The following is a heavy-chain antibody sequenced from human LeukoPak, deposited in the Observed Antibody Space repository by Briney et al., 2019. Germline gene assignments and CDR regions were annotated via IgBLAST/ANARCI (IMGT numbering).Heavy chain of an antibody. CDR3: ARDTAGNDY. D-gene: IGHD6-19*01. Sequence: GGSLRLSCAASGFTFSSCNMNWVRQAPGKGLEWVSYISSSGETIFYADSVKGRFTISRDNAKNSLYLQMNSLRAEDTAVYYCARDTAGNDYWGQGTLVTVSS. CDR2: ISSSGETI. J-gene: IGHJ4*02. CDR1: GFTFSSCN. V-gene: IGHV3-48*01.